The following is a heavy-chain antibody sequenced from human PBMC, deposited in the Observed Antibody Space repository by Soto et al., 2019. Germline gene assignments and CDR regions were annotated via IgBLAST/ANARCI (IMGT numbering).Heavy chain of an antibody. CDR3: AKEGTAMVSYYYYGMDV. V-gene: IGHV3-23*01. Sequence: GGSLRLSCAASGFTFSSYAMSWVRQAPGKGLEWVSAISGSGGSTYYADSVKGRFTISRDNSKNTLYLQMNSLRAEDTAVYYCAKEGTAMVSYYYYGMDVWGQGTTVTVS. D-gene: IGHD5-18*01. CDR2: ISGSGGST. CDR1: GFTFSSYA. J-gene: IGHJ6*02.